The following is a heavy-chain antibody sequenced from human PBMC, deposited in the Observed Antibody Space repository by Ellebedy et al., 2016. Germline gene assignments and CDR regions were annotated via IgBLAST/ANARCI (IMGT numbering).Heavy chain of an antibody. CDR2: IYPGDSDT. D-gene: IGHD5-12*01. CDR1: GYSFSSYW. J-gene: IGHJ4*02. CDR3: ARSPRGRSGYYYFDY. V-gene: IGHV5-51*01. Sequence: GESLKISCQGSGYSFSSYWIGWVRQMPGKGLEWMGIIYPGDSDTRYSPSFQGQVTIPVDKSISTAYLQWSSLKASDTAMYYCARSPRGRSGYYYFDYWGQGTLVTVSS.